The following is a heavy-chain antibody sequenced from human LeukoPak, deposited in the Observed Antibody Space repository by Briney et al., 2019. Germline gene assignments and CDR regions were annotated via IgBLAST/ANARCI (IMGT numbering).Heavy chain of an antibody. CDR2: IYFSGNT. V-gene: IGHV4-4*07. CDR3: ARENWYWNYMDV. Sequence: SETLSLTCTISGGSISSYYWSWVRQPAGKGLEWIGRIYFSGNTNYNPSLKSRLNMSVDTSKNQFSLRLSSVTAADTAVYYCARENWYWNYMDVWGKGTTVTVSS. CDR1: GGSISSYY. D-gene: IGHD1-1*01. J-gene: IGHJ6*03.